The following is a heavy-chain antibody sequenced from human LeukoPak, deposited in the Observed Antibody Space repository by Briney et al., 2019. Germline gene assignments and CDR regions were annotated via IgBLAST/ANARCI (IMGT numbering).Heavy chain of an antibody. J-gene: IGHJ4*02. D-gene: IGHD6-13*01. CDR1: GGSISSYY. CDR2: IYYSGTT. Sequence: TSETLSLTCTVSGGSISSYYWSWIRQPPGKGLEWIGYIYYSGTTNYNPSLQSRVTISVDTSKNQFSLNLSSVTAADTAVYYCARGGASADPARFDYWGQGTVVTVSS. V-gene: IGHV4-59*01. CDR3: ARGGASADPARFDY.